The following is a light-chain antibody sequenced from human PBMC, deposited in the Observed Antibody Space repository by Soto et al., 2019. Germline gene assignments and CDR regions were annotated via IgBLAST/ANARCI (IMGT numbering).Light chain of an antibody. V-gene: IGLV2-8*01. Sequence: QSALTQPPSASGSPGQSVTISCTGASSDVGGYNYVSWFQQHPGKAPKLMIYEVTKRPSGVPDRFSGSKSGNTASLTVSGLQADDEAEYYCSSYAGSNYVFGTGTKLTVL. CDR3: SSYAGSNYV. CDR1: SSDVGGYNY. J-gene: IGLJ1*01. CDR2: EVT.